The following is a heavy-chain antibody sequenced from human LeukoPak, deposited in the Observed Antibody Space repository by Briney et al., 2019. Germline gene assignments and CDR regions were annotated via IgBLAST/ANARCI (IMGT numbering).Heavy chain of an antibody. Sequence: QPGGSLRLSCAASGFTFSGYDMHWVRQVTGKGLEWVSGIGAAGDTYYPGSVKGRFTISRENAKNSLYLQMNSLRAGDTAVYYCARYGYGSGRYAFGLDVWGQGTTVTVSS. CDR2: IGAAGDT. J-gene: IGHJ6*02. CDR3: ARYGYGSGRYAFGLDV. V-gene: IGHV3-13*01. D-gene: IGHD3-10*01. CDR1: GFTFSGYD.